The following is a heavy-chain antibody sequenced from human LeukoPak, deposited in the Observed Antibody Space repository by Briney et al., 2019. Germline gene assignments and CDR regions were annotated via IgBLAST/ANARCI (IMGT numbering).Heavy chain of an antibody. CDR3: ARADYYYGMDV. J-gene: IGHJ6*02. CDR1: GFTFNSYA. Sequence: GSLRLSCAASGFTFNSYAMSWIRQPPGKGLEWIGYIYYSGSTNYNPSLKSRVTISVDTSKNQFSLKLSSVTAADTAVYYCARADYYYGMDVWGQGTTVTVSS. CDR2: IYYSGST. V-gene: IGHV4-59*01.